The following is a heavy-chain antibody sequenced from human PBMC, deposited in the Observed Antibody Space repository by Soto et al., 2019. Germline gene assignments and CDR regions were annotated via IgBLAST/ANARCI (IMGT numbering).Heavy chain of an antibody. D-gene: IGHD3-3*01. CDR1: GGSVSSGSYY. V-gene: IGHV4-61*01. CDR2: IYYSGST. Sequence: PSETLSLTCTVSGGSVSSGSYYWSWIRQPPGKGMEWIGYIYYSGSTNYKPSLKNQVNKSVDTSKNQISMKLSSVTAADTAVYYCARSVHYDFWSGYYNFYYFDYWGQGTLVTVSS. J-gene: IGHJ4*02. CDR3: ARSVHYDFWSGYYNFYYFDY.